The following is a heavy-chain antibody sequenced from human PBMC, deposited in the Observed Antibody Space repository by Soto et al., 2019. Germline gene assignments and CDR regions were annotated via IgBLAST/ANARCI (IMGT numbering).Heavy chain of an antibody. CDR3: ARGANSGYDYFRHKKYFDY. V-gene: IGHV3-21*01. D-gene: IGHD5-12*01. CDR2: ISSSSSYI. Sequence: GGSLRLSCAASGFTFSSYSMNWVRRAPGKGLEWVSSISSSSSYIYYADSVKGRFTISRDNAKNSLYLQMNSLRAEDTAVYYCARGANSGYDYFRHKKYFDYWGQGTLVTVSS. CDR1: GFTFSSYS. J-gene: IGHJ4*02.